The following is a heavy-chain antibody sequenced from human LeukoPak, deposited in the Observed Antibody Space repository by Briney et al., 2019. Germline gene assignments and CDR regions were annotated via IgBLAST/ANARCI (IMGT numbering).Heavy chain of an antibody. V-gene: IGHV3-7*01. D-gene: IGHD5-18*01. J-gene: IGHJ4*02. Sequence: GGSLRLSCAASGFTFSSYWMNWVRQAPGKGLEWVANIKQDGSEKYYVDSVKGRFTISRDNAKNSLYLQMISLRAEDTAMYYCAKGHTAMVKPFDYWGQGTLVTVSS. CDR3: AKGHTAMVKPFDY. CDR1: GFTFSSYW. CDR2: IKQDGSEK.